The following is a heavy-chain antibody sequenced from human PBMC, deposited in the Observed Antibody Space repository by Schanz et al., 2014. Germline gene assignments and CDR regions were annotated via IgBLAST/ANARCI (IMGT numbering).Heavy chain of an antibody. J-gene: IGHJ3*02. CDR1: EFTFSTDA. Sequence: EVHLLESGGGLVQPGGSLRLSCAASEFTFSTDAMSWVRQVPGKGLVWVSRIKSDGSSTSYADSVKGRFTISRDNAKNTLYLQMNTLRAEDTAVYYCARKMKLGVYGGKGHDSLDIWGQGTMXTVSS. D-gene: IGHD4-17*01. CDR2: IKSDGSST. V-gene: IGHV3-74*02. CDR3: ARKMKLGVYGGKGHDSLDI.